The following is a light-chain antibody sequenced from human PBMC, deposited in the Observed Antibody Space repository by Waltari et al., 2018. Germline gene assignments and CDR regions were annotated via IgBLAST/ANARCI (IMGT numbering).Light chain of an antibody. J-gene: IGKJ1*01. CDR1: PSIGSS. Sequence: ETVVTQSPATLSVSPGERATLSCTTTPSIGSSLAWYQQKPGQAPRLLLYRAPTRATGIPDRFSGSGSETEFTLTISSLQSEDFAVYYCQQYNNWPPGTFGQGTKVEI. CDR2: RAP. V-gene: IGKV3-15*01. CDR3: QQYNNWPPGT.